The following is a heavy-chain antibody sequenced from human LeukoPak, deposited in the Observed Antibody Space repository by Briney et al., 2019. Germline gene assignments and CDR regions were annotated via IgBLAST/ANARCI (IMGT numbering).Heavy chain of an antibody. CDR1: GFTFSSYW. J-gene: IGHJ3*02. V-gene: IGHV3-21*01. D-gene: IGHD5-18*01. CDR2: ISSSSSYI. CDR3: ARDLRSYGFREDDAFDI. Sequence: PGGSLRLSCAASGFTFSSYWMSWVRQAPGKGLEWVSSISSSSSYIYYADSVKGRFTISRDNAKNLLYLQMNSLRAEDTAVYYCARDLRSYGFREDDAFDIWGQGTMVTVSS.